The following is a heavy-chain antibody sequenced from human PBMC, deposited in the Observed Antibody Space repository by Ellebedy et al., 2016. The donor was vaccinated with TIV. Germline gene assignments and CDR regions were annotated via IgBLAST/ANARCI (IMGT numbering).Heavy chain of an antibody. J-gene: IGHJ4*02. D-gene: IGHD5-24*01. Sequence: MPSETLSLTCAVYGGSFSGYYWGWIRQLPGKGLEWIGSIYYSGSTYYNPSLKSRVTISVDTSKTQFSLKLSSVTAADTAVYYCARHSLYGYNLRPGSTGLDYWGQGTLVTVSS. CDR3: ARHSLYGYNLRPGSTGLDY. V-gene: IGHV4-39*01. CDR2: IYYSGST. CDR1: GGSFSGYY.